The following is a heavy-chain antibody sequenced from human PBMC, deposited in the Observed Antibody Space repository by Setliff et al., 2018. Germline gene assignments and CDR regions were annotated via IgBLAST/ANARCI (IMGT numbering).Heavy chain of an antibody. J-gene: IGHJ4*02. V-gene: IGHV3-21*01. CDR1: GFAFRTYG. CDR2: ISSSSSYI. D-gene: IGHD2-21*02. Sequence: PGGSLRLSCAASGFAFRTYGMHWVRQAPGKGLEWVSSISSSSSYIYYADSVQGRFTISRDSAKNTLYLQMNSLRGEDTAVYYCARGLRPSDYWGQGTLVTISS. CDR3: ARGLRPSDY.